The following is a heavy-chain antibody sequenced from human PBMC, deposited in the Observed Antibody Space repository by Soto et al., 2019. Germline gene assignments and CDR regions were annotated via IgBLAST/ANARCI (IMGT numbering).Heavy chain of an antibody. CDR2: ISGSGGST. V-gene: IGHV3-23*01. D-gene: IGHD6-19*01. J-gene: IGHJ3*02. CDR1: GFTFSSYA. Sequence: GGSLRLSCAASGFTFSSYAMSWVRQAPGKGLEWVSAISGSGGSTYYADSVKGRFTISRDNSKNTLYLQMNSLRAEDTAVYYCANPTVWAVAGHKGAFDIWGQGTMVTVSS. CDR3: ANPTVWAVAGHKGAFDI.